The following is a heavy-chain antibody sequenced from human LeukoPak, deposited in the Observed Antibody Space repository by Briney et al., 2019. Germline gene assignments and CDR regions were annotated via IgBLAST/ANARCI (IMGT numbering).Heavy chain of an antibody. D-gene: IGHD3-16*02. CDR1: GLTFSTYA. CDR3: ARNRNDITFGGVIADAFDI. V-gene: IGHV3-30*04. Sequence: PGGSLRLSCAASGLTFSTYAMHWVRQAPGKGLEWVAVIPYDGSNKYYADSVKGRFTISRDNSKNTLYLQMNSLRAEDTAVYYCARNRNDITFGGVIADAFDIWGQGTMVTVSS. CDR2: IPYDGSNK. J-gene: IGHJ3*02.